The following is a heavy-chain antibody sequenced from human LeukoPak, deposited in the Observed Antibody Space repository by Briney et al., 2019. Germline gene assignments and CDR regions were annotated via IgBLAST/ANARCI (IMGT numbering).Heavy chain of an antibody. CDR2: ISAYNGNT. D-gene: IGHD3-10*01. V-gene: IGHV1-18*01. J-gene: IGHJ4*02. CDR3: ARDLKLNHAGPHYYGSGSNY. CDR1: GYTFTSYG. Sequence: ASVKVSCKASGYTFTSYGISWVRQAPGQGLEWMGWISAYNGNTNYAQKLQGRVTMTTDTSTSTAYMELRSLRSDDTAVYYCARDLKLNHAGPHYYGSGSNYWGQGTLVTVSS.